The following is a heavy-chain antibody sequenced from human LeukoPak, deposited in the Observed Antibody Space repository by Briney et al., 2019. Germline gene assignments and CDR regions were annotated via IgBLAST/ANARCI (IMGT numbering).Heavy chain of an antibody. Sequence: ASVKVSCKASGYTFTGYYMHWVRQAPGQGLEWMGWINPNSGGTNYAQKFQGRVTMTRDTSISTAYMELSRLRSDDTAVYYCAKDEESCNGGSCSRGFFDYWGQGTLVTVSS. D-gene: IGHD2-15*01. J-gene: IGHJ4*02. CDR3: AKDEESCNGGSCSRGFFDY. V-gene: IGHV1-2*02. CDR2: INPNSGGT. CDR1: GYTFTGYY.